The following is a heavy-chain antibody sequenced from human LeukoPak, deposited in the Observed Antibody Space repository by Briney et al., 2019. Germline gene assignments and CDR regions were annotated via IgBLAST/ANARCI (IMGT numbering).Heavy chain of an antibody. CDR1: GGSVSSDY. D-gene: IGHD6-6*01. CDR2: IYYSGST. V-gene: IGHV4-59*02. CDR3: ASIRKYSSSYHVDY. J-gene: IGHJ4*02. Sequence: SETLSLTCAVSGGSVSSDYWSWIRQPPGKGLEWTGYIYYSGSTNYNPSLKSRVTISVDTSKNQFSLKLSSVTAADTAVYYCASIRKYSSSYHVDYWGQGTLVTVSS.